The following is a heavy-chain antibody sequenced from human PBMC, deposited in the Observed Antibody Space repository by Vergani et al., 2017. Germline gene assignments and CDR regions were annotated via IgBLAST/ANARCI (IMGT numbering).Heavy chain of an antibody. J-gene: IGHJ6*02. Sequence: QVQLVQSGAELKKPGASLTLSCTSSRYTFTPSPIRWVRHPPPHVSSCFSCINPYNGNTNYAQKLQGRVTMTTDTSKSTAYMELRSLRSDDTAVYYCARDQSPAITRAPRYYYYDGMDVWGQGTTVTVSS. CDR3: ARDQSPAITRAPRYYYYDGMDV. CDR2: INPYNGNT. V-gene: IGHV1-18*01. CDR1: RYTFTPSP.